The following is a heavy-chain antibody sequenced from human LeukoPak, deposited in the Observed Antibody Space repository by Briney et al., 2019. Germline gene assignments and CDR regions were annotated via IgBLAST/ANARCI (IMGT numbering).Heavy chain of an antibody. V-gene: IGHV3-48*03. Sequence: GGSLRLSCAASGFTFSSYEMNWVRQAPGKGLEWVSYISSSGSTIYYADSVKGRFTISRDNAKNSLYLQMNSLRAEDTAVYYCARDSGRGYYDSSGYLDYWGQGTLVTVSS. CDR1: GFTFSSYE. J-gene: IGHJ4*02. CDR2: ISSSGSTI. CDR3: ARDSGRGYYDSSGYLDY. D-gene: IGHD3-22*01.